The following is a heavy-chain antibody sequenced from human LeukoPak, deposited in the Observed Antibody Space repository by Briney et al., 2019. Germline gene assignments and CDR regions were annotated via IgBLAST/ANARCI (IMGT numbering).Heavy chain of an antibody. CDR2: IRYDGSNK. D-gene: IGHD1-26*01. J-gene: IGHJ6*03. Sequence: GGSLRLSCAASGFTFSSYGMHWVRQAPGKGLEWVAFIRYDGSNKYYADSVKGRFTISRDNSKNTLYLQMNSLRAEDTAVFYCARVSPNYSGSYHDYNYYMDVWGKGTTVTISS. CDR1: GFTFSSYG. V-gene: IGHV3-30*02. CDR3: ARVSPNYSGSYHDYNYYMDV.